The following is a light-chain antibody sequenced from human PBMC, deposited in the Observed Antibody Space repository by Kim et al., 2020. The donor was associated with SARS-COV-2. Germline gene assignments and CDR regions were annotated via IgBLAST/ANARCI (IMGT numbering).Light chain of an antibody. CDR1: SSGSKS. V-gene: IGLV3-21*04. CDR2: YDS. Sequence: PGKPARVSWGGNSSGSKSVHWYQQKSGPAPALVIYYDSDRPSGIPERFSGSNSGNTATLTISRVEAGDEADYYCQVWDSSSDHRVVFGGGTQLTVL. CDR3: QVWDSSSDHRVV. J-gene: IGLJ2*01.